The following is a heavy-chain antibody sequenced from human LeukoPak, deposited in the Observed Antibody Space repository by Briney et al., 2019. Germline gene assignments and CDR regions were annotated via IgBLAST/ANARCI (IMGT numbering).Heavy chain of an antibody. CDR1: GFTFSSFG. Sequence: GRSLRLSCAASGFTFSSFGMHWVRQAPGKGLEWVAVIWYDASNKYYVDSVKGRFTISRDNSKNTLYLQMNSLRDDDTAVYYCVRGVGVSRFNYLDPWGQGTLVIVSS. CDR3: VRGVGVSRFNYLDP. CDR2: IWYDASNK. D-gene: IGHD1-7*01. V-gene: IGHV3-33*08. J-gene: IGHJ5*02.